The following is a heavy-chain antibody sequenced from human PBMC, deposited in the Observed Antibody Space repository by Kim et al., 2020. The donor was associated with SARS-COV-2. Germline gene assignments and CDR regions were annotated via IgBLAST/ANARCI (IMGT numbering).Heavy chain of an antibody. J-gene: IGHJ4*02. V-gene: IGHV3-64*02. Sequence: YADAVKGRCTISRDNSGNTLYLQVGSLRTEEMAVYFCARSAPDSTGYFDYWGQGTLVTVSS. D-gene: IGHD3-22*01. CDR3: ARSAPDSTGYFDY.